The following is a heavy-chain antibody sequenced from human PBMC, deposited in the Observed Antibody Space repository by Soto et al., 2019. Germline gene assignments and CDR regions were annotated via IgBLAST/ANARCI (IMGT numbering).Heavy chain of an antibody. CDR1: GFSLTTSGVG. D-gene: IGHD4-17*01. Sequence: QITLKESRPTLVKPTQTLTLTCTFSGFSLTTSGVGVGWIRQPPGPALVWLALIYCDDDKCYSPSMNSRHTFTKDTSKNQVVLRMTNMAPADTATYFWAHRTTTVPWWFDPWGQGTLVTVSS. CDR2: IYCDDDK. J-gene: IGHJ5*02. V-gene: IGHV2-5*02. CDR3: AHRTTTVPWWFDP.